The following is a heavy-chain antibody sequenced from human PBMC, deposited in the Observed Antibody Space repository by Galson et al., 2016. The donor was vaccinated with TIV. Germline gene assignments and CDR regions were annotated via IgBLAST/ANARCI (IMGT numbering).Heavy chain of an antibody. CDR1: GDSISSYW. Sequence: QSGAEVKKPEESLRISCKASGDSISSYWVGWVRQIPGKGLEWMGIIYPRDSETRYSPSFQGQVTISADESISTVYLQWSSLKASDTAMYFFARAPGSRGYSYGYFDYWGQGPLVTVSS. V-gene: IGHV5-51*03. D-gene: IGHD3-16*02. J-gene: IGHJ4*02. CDR3: ARAPGSRGYSYGYFDY. CDR2: IYPRDSET.